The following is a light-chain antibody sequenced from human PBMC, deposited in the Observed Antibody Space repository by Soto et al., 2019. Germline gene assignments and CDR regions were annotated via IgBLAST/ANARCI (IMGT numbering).Light chain of an antibody. V-gene: IGKV3-20*01. Sequence: EVVLTQSPGTLSLSPGERATLSCRASQSVSNNYLAWYQQKPGQSPKLLIFGSSDRATGIPDRFSGSGSGTDCTRTIRSLEPEDFAVYSCQQYGSSPPYTFGQGTKLEIK. J-gene: IGKJ2*01. CDR2: GSS. CDR3: QQYGSSPPYT. CDR1: QSVSNNY.